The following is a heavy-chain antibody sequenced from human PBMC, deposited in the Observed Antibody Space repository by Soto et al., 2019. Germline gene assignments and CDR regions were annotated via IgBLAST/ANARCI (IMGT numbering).Heavy chain of an antibody. J-gene: IGHJ4*02. CDR2: ISGSGGST. V-gene: IGHV3-23*01. CDR1: GFTFSSYA. D-gene: IGHD6-13*01. CDR3: AKLYTSSWYVTDY. Sequence: GGSLRLSCAASGFTFSSYAMNWVRQAPGKGLEWVSAISGSGGSTYYADSVKGRFTVSRDNSKNTVYVQMNSLRDEDTAIYYCAKLYTSSWYVTDYWGQGTLVTVSS.